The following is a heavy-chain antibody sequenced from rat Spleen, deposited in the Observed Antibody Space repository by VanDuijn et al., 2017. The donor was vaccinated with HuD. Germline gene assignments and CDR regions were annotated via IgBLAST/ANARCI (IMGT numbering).Heavy chain of an antibody. V-gene: IGHV2-63*01. CDR1: GFSLIRYN. J-gene: IGHJ2*01. Sequence: QVQLKESGPGLVQPSQTLSLTCTVSGFSLIRYNVHWVRQPPGKGLEWMGVIWGDGSTAYNSALKSRLSISRDTSKSQVFLKMHSLQTDDTGTYYCTIHPLYWGQGVMVTVSS. D-gene: IGHD3-1*01. CDR2: IWGDGST. CDR3: TIHPLY.